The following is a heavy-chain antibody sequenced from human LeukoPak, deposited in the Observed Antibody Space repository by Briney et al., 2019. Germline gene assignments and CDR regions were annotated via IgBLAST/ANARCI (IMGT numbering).Heavy chain of an antibody. D-gene: IGHD3-22*01. CDR1: VDSISIGDYY. CDR2: MYYSGIT. V-gene: IGHV4-30-4*01. CDR3: ARPYYYDSRIDP. J-gene: IGHJ5*02. Sequence: PSETLSLTCTVSVDSISIGDYYWSWIRQPPGTGLEWIAYMYYSGITYYNPSLKSRVTMSADTSKNQLSLKLSSVTAADTAVYYCARPYYYDSRIDPWGQGILVTVSS.